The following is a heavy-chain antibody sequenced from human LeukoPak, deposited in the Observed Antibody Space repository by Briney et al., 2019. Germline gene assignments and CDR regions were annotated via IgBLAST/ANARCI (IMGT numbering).Heavy chain of an antibody. J-gene: IGHJ4*02. CDR2: INAGNGNT. CDR3: ARDTAPGSSGWLYYFDY. D-gene: IGHD6-19*01. V-gene: IGHV1-3*03. Sequence: ASVKVSCKASGYTFTSYAMHWVRQAPGQRLGWMGWINAGNGNTKYSQEFQGRVTITRDTSASTAYMELSSLRSEDMAVYYCARDTAPGSSGWLYYFDYWGQGTLVTVSS. CDR1: GYTFTSYA.